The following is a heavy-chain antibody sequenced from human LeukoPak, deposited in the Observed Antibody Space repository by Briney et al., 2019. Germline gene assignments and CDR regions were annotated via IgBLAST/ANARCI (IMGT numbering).Heavy chain of an antibody. CDR1: AFTFRTYS. Sequence: GGSLRLSCVASAFTFRTYSMHWVHQAPGKGLEWVSSISGSTSYIYYADSVRGRFTISRDNAKNSLYLQMNSLRAEDTAVYYCARGSDFVWGSYRPYFDYWGQGTLVTVSS. CDR3: ARGSDFVWGSYRPYFDY. CDR2: ISGSTSYI. J-gene: IGHJ4*02. V-gene: IGHV3-21*01. D-gene: IGHD3-16*02.